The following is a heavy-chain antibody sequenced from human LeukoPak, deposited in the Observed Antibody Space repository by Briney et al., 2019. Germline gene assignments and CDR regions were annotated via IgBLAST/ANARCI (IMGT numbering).Heavy chain of an antibody. D-gene: IGHD6-13*01. J-gene: IGHJ4*02. CDR3: ARAIAAAGEFDY. CDR2: IIPIFGTA. CDR1: GYTFSSYA. Sequence: GASVKVSCKASGYTFSSYAISWVRQAPGQGLEWMGGIIPIFGTANYAQKFQGRVTITADESTSTAYMELSSLRSEDTAVYYCARAIAAAGEFDYWGQGTLVTASS. V-gene: IGHV1-69*13.